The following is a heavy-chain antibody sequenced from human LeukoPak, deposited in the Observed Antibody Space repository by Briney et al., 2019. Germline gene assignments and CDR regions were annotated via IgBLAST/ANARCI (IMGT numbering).Heavy chain of an antibody. Sequence: GGSLRLSCAASGFTFSSYAMSWVRQAPGKGLEWVSAISGSGGSTYYADSVKGRFTISRDNSKNTLYLQMNSLRAEDTAVYYCARTVGITMVRGVIWWFDPWGQGTLVTVSS. J-gene: IGHJ5*02. D-gene: IGHD3-10*01. CDR1: GFTFSSYA. CDR2: ISGSGGST. CDR3: ARTVGITMVRGVIWWFDP. V-gene: IGHV3-23*01.